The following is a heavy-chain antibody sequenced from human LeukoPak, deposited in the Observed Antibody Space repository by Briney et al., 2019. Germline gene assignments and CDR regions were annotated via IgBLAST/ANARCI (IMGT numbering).Heavy chain of an antibody. J-gene: IGHJ6*03. CDR2: ISYDGSNK. D-gene: IGHD3-3*01. Sequence: GGSLRLSCAASGFTFSSYAMHWVRQAPGKGLEWVAVISYDGSNKYNADSVKGRFTISRDNSKNTLYLQMNSLRAEDTAVYYCARPYYDFWSGYSDRGLYYYYYMDVWGKGTTVTVSS. V-gene: IGHV3-30*04. CDR3: ARPYYDFWSGYSDRGLYYYYYMDV. CDR1: GFTFSSYA.